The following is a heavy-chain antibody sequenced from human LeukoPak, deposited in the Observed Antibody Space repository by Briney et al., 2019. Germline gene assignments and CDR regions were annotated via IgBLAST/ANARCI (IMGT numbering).Heavy chain of an antibody. V-gene: IGHV4-38-2*01. CDR3: ARRVCSSTSCPFDLYYFDY. CDR2: IYHSGST. D-gene: IGHD2-2*01. J-gene: IGHJ4*02. Sequence: KPSETLSLTCAVSGYSISSGYYWGWIRQPPGKGLEWIGSIYHSGSTYYNPSLKSRVTISVDTSKNQFSLKLSSVTAADTAVYYCARRVCSSTSCPFDLYYFDYWGQGTLVTVSS. CDR1: GYSISSGYY.